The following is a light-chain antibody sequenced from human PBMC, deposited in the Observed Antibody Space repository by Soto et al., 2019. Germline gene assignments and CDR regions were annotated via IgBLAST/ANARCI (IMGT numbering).Light chain of an antibody. J-gene: IGLJ1*01. CDR3: SSYTSSSTLV. Sequence: QSALTQPASVSGSPGQSITISCTGTSRDVGGYNYVSWYQQHPGKAHKLMIYDVSNRPSGVSNRFSGSKSGNTASLTISWLQAEDEADYYCSSYTSSSTLVFGTGTKVTV. CDR2: DVS. CDR1: SRDVGGYNY. V-gene: IGLV2-14*01.